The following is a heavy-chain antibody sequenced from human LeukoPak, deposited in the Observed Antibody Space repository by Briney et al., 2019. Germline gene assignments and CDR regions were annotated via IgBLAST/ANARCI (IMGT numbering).Heavy chain of an antibody. Sequence: PGGSLRLSCAASGFTFSSYAMSWVRQAPGKGLVWVSRINSDGSSTSYADSVKGRFTISRDNAKNTLYLQMNSLRAEDTAVYYCARAPMLQLWLQNWFDPWGQGTLVTVSS. V-gene: IGHV3-74*01. D-gene: IGHD5-18*01. CDR1: GFTFSSYA. CDR2: INSDGSST. J-gene: IGHJ5*02. CDR3: ARAPMLQLWLQNWFDP.